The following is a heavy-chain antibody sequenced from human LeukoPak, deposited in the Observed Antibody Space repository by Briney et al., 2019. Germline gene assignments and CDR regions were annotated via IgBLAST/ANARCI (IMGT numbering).Heavy chain of an antibody. V-gene: IGHV4-59*01. J-gene: IGHJ6*02. CDR3: ATGSTYYDFWSGYYPYGMDV. Sequence: PSETLSLTCTVSGGSISSYYWSWLRQPPGKGLEWIGYIYYSGSTNYNPSLKSRVTISVDTSKNQFSLKLSSVTAADTAVYYCATGSTYYDFWSGYYPYGMDVWGQGTTVTVSS. CDR1: GGSISSYY. D-gene: IGHD3-3*01. CDR2: IYYSGST.